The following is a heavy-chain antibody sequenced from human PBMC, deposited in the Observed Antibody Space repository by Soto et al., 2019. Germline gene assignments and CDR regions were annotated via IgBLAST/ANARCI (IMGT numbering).Heavy chain of an antibody. Sequence: QVQLVQSGAEVKKPGSSVKVSCKVSGGTFSNYAIDWVRLAPGHGLDWMGGIGPIFGTTYYTQKFQGRATIIADDSTTTAYLEMSSLRSEDTAIYYCARVEAVAGLYNYHGLDVWGQGTAVTVSS. J-gene: IGHJ6*02. CDR3: ARVEAVAGLYNYHGLDV. D-gene: IGHD6-19*01. CDR1: GGTFSNYA. CDR2: IGPIFGTT. V-gene: IGHV1-69*12.